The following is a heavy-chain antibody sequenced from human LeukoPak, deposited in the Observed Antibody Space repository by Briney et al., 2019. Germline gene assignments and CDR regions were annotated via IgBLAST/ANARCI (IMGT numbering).Heavy chain of an antibody. Sequence: GGSLRLSCAASGFALSSHWMTWVRQVPGWGPEWVANVNRDGSETYYLDSVKGRFTISKDNAKNSLYLQMNSLRAEDTALYHCARNNGMDVWGQGTTVIVSS. CDR2: VNRDGSET. CDR3: ARNNGMDV. V-gene: IGHV3-7*03. J-gene: IGHJ6*02. CDR1: GFALSSHW.